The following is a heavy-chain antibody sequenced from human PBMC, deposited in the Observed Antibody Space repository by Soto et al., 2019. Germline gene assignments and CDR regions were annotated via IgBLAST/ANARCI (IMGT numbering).Heavy chain of an antibody. V-gene: IGHV3-74*01. CDR2: INSDGSST. D-gene: IGHD5-18*01. J-gene: IGHJ4*02. Sequence: GGSLRLSCAASGFTFSSYWMHWVRQAPGKGLVWVSRINSDGSSTSYADSVKGRFTISRDNANNTLYLQMNSLRAEDTAVYYCAQTAMPTSYFDCWGQGTLVTVSS. CDR3: AQTAMPTSYFDC. CDR1: GFTFSSYW.